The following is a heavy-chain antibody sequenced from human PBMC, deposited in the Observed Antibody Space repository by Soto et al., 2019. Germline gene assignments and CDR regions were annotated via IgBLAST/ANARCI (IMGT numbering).Heavy chain of an antibody. CDR3: ARVEMRGYSYGSPDY. J-gene: IGHJ4*02. CDR2: ISYDGSNK. D-gene: IGHD5-18*01. CDR1: GFTFSSYA. V-gene: IGHV3-30-3*01. Sequence: GGSLRLSCAASGFTFSSYAMHWVRQSPGKGLEWVAVISYDGSNKYYADSVKGRFTISRDNSKNTLYLQMNSLRAEDTAVYYCARVEMRGYSYGSPDYWGQGTLVTVSS.